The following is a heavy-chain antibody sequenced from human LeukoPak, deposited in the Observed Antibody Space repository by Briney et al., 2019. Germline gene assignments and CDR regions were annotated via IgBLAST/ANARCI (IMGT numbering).Heavy chain of an antibody. CDR3: TTLEMATTHGNFDY. J-gene: IGHJ4*02. CDR1: GFTFSNAW. Sequence: SGGSLRLSCAASGFTFSNAWMSWVRQAPGKGLEWVGRIKSKTDGGTTDYAAPVKGRFTISRDDSKNTLYLQMNSLKTEDTAVYYCTTLEMATTHGNFDYWGQGTLVTVSS. V-gene: IGHV3-15*01. CDR2: IKSKTDGGTT. D-gene: IGHD5-24*01.